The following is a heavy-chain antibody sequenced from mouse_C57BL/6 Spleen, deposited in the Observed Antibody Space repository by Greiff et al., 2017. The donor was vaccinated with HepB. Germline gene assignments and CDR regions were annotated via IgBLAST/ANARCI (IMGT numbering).Heavy chain of an antibody. D-gene: IGHD2-4*01. V-gene: IGHV1-55*01. CDR2: IYPGSGST. Sequence: QVQLQQPGAELVKPGASVKMSCKASGYTFTSYWITWVKQRPGQGLEWIGDIYPGSGSTNYKEKFKSKATLTVDTSSSTAYMQLSSLTSEDSAVYYCARFDYDERGYYYAMDYWGQGTSVTVSS. CDR3: ARFDYDERGYYYAMDY. CDR1: GYTFTSYW. J-gene: IGHJ4*01.